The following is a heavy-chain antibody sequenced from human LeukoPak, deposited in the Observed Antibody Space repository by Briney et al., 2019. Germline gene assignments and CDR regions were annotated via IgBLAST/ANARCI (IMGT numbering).Heavy chain of an antibody. CDR1: GFTFSSYG. Sequence: HSGRSLRLSCAASGFTFSSYGMHWVRQAPGKGLEWVAVIWYDGSNKYYADSVKGRFTISRDNSKNTLYLQMNSLKTEDTAVYYCRGAFDIWGQGTMVTVSS. J-gene: IGHJ3*02. CDR2: IWYDGSNK. V-gene: IGHV3-33*01. CDR3: RGAFDI.